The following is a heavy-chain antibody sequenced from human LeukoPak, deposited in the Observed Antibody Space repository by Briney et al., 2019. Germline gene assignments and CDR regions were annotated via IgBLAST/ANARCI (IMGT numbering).Heavy chain of an antibody. CDR3: ATFTYYDFWSGYPAEDY. Sequence: SQTLSLTCTVPGGSISSGGYYWSWIRQHPGKGLEWIGYIYYSGSTYYNPSLKSRVTISVDTSKNQFSLKLSSVTAADTAVYYCATFTYYDFWSGYPAEDYWGQGTLVTVSS. V-gene: IGHV4-31*03. J-gene: IGHJ4*02. D-gene: IGHD3-3*01. CDR1: GGSISSGGYY. CDR2: IYYSGST.